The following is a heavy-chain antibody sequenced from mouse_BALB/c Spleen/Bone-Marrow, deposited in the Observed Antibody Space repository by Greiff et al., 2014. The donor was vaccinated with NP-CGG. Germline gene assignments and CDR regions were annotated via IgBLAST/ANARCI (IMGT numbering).Heavy chain of an antibody. Sequence: SGAELARPGASVKLSCKASGYTFTSYWMQWVKQRPGQGLEWIGAIYPGDGDTRYTQKFKGKATLTADKSSRTAYMQLSSLASENSAVYYCARRDYGMRENDYAMDYWGQGTSVTVSS. CDR3: ARRDYGMRENDYAMDY. CDR1: GYTFTSYW. D-gene: IGHD1-2*01. V-gene: IGHV1-87*01. J-gene: IGHJ4*01. CDR2: IYPGDGDT.